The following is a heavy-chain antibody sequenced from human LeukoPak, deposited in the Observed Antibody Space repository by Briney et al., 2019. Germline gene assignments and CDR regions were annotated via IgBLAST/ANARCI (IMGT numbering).Heavy chain of an antibody. CDR2: IYPGDSDT. J-gene: IGHJ3*02. D-gene: IGHD6-13*01. V-gene: IGHV5-51*01. CDR3: ARTGYSSGWYGGFDI. CDR1: GYSFTCYW. Sequence: GESLKISCKGSGYSFTCYWIGWVRQMPGKGLEWMGIIYPGDSDTRYSPSFQGQVTISADKSISTAYLQWGSLKASDTAMFYCARTGYSSGWYGGFDIWGQGTKVTVSS.